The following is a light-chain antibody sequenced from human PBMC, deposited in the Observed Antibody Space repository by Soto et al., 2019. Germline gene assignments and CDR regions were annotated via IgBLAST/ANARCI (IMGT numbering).Light chain of an antibody. V-gene: IGKV1-39*01. CDR2: KTS. CDR3: QQSYSSPYT. CDR1: QTISSY. Sequence: DIQMTQSPSSLSASVGDRVTITCRASQTISSYLNWYQQKPGKAPKLLIYKTSSLQSEVPSRFSGSESGTDFTLTISNLQPEDFATYYCQQSYSSPYTFGQGTNLEIK. J-gene: IGKJ2*01.